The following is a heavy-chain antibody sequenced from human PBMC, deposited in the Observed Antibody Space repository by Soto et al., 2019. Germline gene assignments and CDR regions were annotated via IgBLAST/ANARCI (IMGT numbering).Heavy chain of an antibody. CDR3: AREVRGAIRGFDI. J-gene: IGHJ3*02. Sequence: ASVKVSCKASGYTFTSYAMHLVRQAPVQILELIVWINAGNFNTKYSQKFQGRFTITMYTSAITSYMELSSVRSEDTAVYYCAREVRGAIRGFDIWGQGTMVTVS. CDR2: INAGNFNT. V-gene: IGHV1-3*01. D-gene: IGHD3-10*01. CDR1: GYTFTSYA.